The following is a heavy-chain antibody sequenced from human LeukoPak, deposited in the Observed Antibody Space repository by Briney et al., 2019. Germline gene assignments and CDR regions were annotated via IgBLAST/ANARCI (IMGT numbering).Heavy chain of an antibody. J-gene: IGHJ3*02. V-gene: IGHV1-2*02. Sequence: ASVKVSCKASGCTLTGYFMHWVRQAPGRGLEWMGWINPNSGGTNYAQKFQGRVTMTRDTSISTAYMELSRLRSDDTAVYYCARGNPGSMIGDIWGQGTMVTVSS. CDR3: ARGNPGSMIGDI. CDR2: INPNSGGT. D-gene: IGHD3-10*02. CDR1: GCTLTGYF.